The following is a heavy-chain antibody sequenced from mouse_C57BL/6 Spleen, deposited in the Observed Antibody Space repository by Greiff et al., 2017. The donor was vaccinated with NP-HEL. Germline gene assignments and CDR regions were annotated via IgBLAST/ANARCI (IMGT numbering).Heavy chain of an antibody. CDR1: GYSITSGYY. J-gene: IGHJ4*01. CDR2: ISYDGSN. D-gene: IGHD3-3*01. Sequence: DVQLQESGPGLVKPSQSLSLTCSVTGYSITSGYYWNWIRQFPGNKLEWMGYISYDGSNNYNPSLKNRISITRDTSKNQFFLKLNSVTTEDTATYYCGRGAMDYWGQGTSVTVSS. V-gene: IGHV3-6*01. CDR3: GRGAMDY.